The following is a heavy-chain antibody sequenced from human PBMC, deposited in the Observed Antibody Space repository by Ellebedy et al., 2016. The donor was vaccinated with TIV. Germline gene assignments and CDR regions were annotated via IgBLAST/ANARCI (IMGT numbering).Heavy chain of an antibody. CDR2: IVVGVGNT. J-gene: IGHJ6*02. Sequence: AASVKVSRKASGFTFSTSAVQWVRQARRQRLEWIGWIVVGVGNTNYAQNFQERVTITRDMSRSTTYMELRSLRSEDTAVYYCAALRPYYYGSGTYPTWAYYYYGMDVWGQGTTVTVSS. CDR1: GFTFSTSA. CDR3: AALRPYYYGSGTYPTWAYYYYGMDV. V-gene: IGHV1-58*01. D-gene: IGHD3-10*01.